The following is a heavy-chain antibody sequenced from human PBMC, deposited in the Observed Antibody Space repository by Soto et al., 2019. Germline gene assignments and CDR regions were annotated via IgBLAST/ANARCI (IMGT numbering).Heavy chain of an antibody. CDR3: AKAGNYYYYYGMDV. Sequence: GGSLRLSCAASGFTFSTSWMHWVRQAPGKGLVWVSRIDTDGSSTTYADSVKGRFTISRDNAKNTLYLQMNSLRAEDTAVYYCAKAGNYYYYYGMDVRGQGTTVTVSS. V-gene: IGHV3-74*01. CDR2: IDTDGSST. D-gene: IGHD1-1*01. J-gene: IGHJ6*02. CDR1: GFTFSTSW.